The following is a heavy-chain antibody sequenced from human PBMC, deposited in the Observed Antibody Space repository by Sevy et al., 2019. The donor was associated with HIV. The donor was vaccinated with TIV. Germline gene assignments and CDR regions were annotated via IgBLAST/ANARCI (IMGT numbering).Heavy chain of an antibody. J-gene: IGHJ4*02. Sequence: GGSLLSCAASGFSFSSYWMHWVRQVPGKGLVWLSRINSDGTYTKYGDSAKGRFTISRDNAKNTLYLQMDSLRAEDTAVYYCARDKVEGGTMVQDNDYWGQGTLVTVSS. CDR3: ARDKVEGGTMVQDNDY. D-gene: IGHD3-10*01. CDR2: INSDGTYT. CDR1: GFSFSSYW. V-gene: IGHV3-74*03.